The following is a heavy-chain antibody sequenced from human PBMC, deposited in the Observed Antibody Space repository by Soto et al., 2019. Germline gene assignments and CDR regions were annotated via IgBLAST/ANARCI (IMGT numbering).Heavy chain of an antibody. Sequence: QVQLVQSGAEVKKPGSSVKVSCKASGDTFSSYAISWVRQAPGQGLEWMGGIIPIFGTANYAQKFQGRVTITADESTSTAYMELSSLRSEDTAVYYCARPTVTQTQYYYYYGMDVWGQGTTVTVSS. CDR2: IIPIFGTA. D-gene: IGHD4-17*01. V-gene: IGHV1-69*01. J-gene: IGHJ6*02. CDR3: ARPTVTQTQYYYYYGMDV. CDR1: GDTFSSYA.